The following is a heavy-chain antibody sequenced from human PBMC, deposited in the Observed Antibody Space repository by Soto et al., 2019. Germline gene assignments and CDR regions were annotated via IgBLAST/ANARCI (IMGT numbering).Heavy chain of an antibody. V-gene: IGHV4-31*03. CDR2: IYYGGST. CDR3: ARGLAYCGGECEGPYRMDV. Sequence: SETLSLTCTVSGGSISSGDYYWGWIRQHPGKGLEWIGYIYYGGSTYYNPSLESRVTISVDTSKNHLSVKLTSVTAADTAVYYCARGLAYCGGECEGPYRMDVWGQGTTVTVSS. CDR1: GGSISSGDYY. J-gene: IGHJ6*02. D-gene: IGHD2-21*01.